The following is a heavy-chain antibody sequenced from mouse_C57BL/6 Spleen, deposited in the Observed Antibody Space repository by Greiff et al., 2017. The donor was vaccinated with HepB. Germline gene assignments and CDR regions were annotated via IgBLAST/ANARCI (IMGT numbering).Heavy chain of an antibody. Sequence: QVQLQQPGAELVKPGASVKMSCKASGYTFTSYWITWVKQRPGQGLEWIGDIYPGSGSTNYNEKFKSKATLTVDTSSSTAYMQLSSLTSEDSAVYYCARSGYDYDGFDYWGQGTTLTVSS. CDR3: ARSGYDYDGFDY. CDR1: GYTFTSYW. CDR2: IYPGSGST. V-gene: IGHV1-55*01. D-gene: IGHD2-4*01. J-gene: IGHJ2*01.